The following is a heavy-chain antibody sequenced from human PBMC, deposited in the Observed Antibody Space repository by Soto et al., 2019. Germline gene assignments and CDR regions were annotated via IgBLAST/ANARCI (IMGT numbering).Heavy chain of an antibody. CDR1: GGSISSGGYY. V-gene: IGHV4-31*03. D-gene: IGHD6-6*01. CDR2: IYYSGST. J-gene: IGHJ6*02. Sequence: QVQLQESGPGLVKPSQTLSLTCTVSGGSISSGGYYWSWIRQHPGKGLEWIGYIYYSGSTSYNPSPKRRVTITVDTSKNQFSLKLSSVPAADTAVYYWAREYSSSYYNYSGMDVWGQGTTVTVSS. CDR3: AREYSSSYYNYSGMDV.